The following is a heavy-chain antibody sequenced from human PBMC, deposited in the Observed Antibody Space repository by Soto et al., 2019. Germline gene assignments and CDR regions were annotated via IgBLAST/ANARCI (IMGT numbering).Heavy chain of an antibody. V-gene: IGHV3-11*06. CDR3: ARWANSSSSHFDY. D-gene: IGHD6-6*01. CDR2: ISSSSSYT. Sequence: PGGSLRLSCAASGFTFSDYYMSWIRQAPGKGLEWVSYISSSSSYTNYADSVKGRFTISRDNAKNSLYLQMNSLRAEDTAVYYCARWANSSSSHFDYWGQGTLVTVSS. J-gene: IGHJ4*02. CDR1: GFTFSDYY.